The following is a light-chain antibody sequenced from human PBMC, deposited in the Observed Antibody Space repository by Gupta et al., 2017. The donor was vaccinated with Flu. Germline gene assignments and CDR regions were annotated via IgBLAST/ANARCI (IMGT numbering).Light chain of an antibody. V-gene: IGKV1-16*01. CDR1: QDIGNY. J-gene: IGKJ1*01. CDR3: QHYNKKPPT. Sequence: GDRVTITCRASQDIGNYLAWLRQKPGKAPESLIFAASRLQNEVPSRFSGGGAGTEFTLTISSLQPEDLATYYCQHYNKKPPTFGQGTKLEIK. CDR2: AAS.